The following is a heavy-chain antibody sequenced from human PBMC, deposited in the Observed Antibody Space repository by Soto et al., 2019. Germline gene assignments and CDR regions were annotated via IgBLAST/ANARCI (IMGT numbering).Heavy chain of an antibody. J-gene: IGHJ4*02. Sequence: PGGSLRLSCAASGFTFSSYGMHWVRQAPGKGLEWVAVISYDGSNKYYADSVKGRFTISRDNSKNTLYLQMNSLRAEDTAVYYCAKIRDTATPADYWGQGTLVTVSS. D-gene: IGHD5-18*01. CDR1: GFTFSSYG. V-gene: IGHV3-30*18. CDR3: AKIRDTATPADY. CDR2: ISYDGSNK.